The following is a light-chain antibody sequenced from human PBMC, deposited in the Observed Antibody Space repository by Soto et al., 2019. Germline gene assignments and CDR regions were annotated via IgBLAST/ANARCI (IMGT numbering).Light chain of an antibody. CDR2: GAS. Sequence: EIVMTQSPATLSVSPGERATLSCRASQTVSSNLAWYQQKPGQAPRLLIYGASTRATGIPARFSGSGSETEFTLTISSLQPEDFATYYCQQSYSTPYTFGQGTKVDIK. CDR3: QQSYSTPYT. J-gene: IGKJ2*01. CDR1: QTVSSN. V-gene: IGKV3-15*01.